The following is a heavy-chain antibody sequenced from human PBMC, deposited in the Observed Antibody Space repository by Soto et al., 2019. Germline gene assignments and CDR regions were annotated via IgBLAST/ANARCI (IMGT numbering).Heavy chain of an antibody. D-gene: IGHD2-2*01. Sequence: PGESLKISCKGSGYSFTSYWIGWVRQMPGKGLEWMGIIYPGDSDTRYSPSFQGQVTISADKSISTAYLQWSSLKASDTAMYYWARLGVKGPSMYYYYGMDVWGQGTTVTVSS. CDR2: IYPGDSDT. V-gene: IGHV5-51*01. CDR1: GYSFTSYW. J-gene: IGHJ6*02. CDR3: ARLGVKGPSMYYYYGMDV.